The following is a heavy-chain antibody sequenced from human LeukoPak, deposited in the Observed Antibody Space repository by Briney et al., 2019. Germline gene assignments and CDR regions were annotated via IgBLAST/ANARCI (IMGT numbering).Heavy chain of an antibody. CDR3: ARHHYGVLTGTLYYFDY. CDR1: GFTFSDYF. V-gene: IGHV3-11*01. D-gene: IGHD3-9*01. CDR2: ISSSTTTI. Sequence: GGSLRLSCAASGFTFSDYFVSWVRQAPGKGLEWVAYISSSTTTIHYADSVRGRFTISRDNAKNSLYLQMNSLRAEDTAVYYCARHHYGVLTGTLYYFDYWGQGTLVTVSS. J-gene: IGHJ4*02.